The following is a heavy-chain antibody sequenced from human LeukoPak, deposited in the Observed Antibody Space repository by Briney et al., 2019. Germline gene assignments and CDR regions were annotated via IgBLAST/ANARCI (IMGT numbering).Heavy chain of an antibody. V-gene: IGHV4-38-2*02. J-gene: IGHJ5*02. CDR3: VRDGGCYYTASPNSWFDP. Sequence: SETLSLTCLVSGFSISSDDCWGWIRPPPGKGLEWIGNISTRAIPFYTPSLNTRVTMSVDTPNNHFSLRLSSVTAADTAVYYCVRDGGCYYTASPNSWFDPWGQGTLVTVSS. CDR2: ISTRAIP. CDR1: GFSISSDDC. D-gene: IGHD2-15*01.